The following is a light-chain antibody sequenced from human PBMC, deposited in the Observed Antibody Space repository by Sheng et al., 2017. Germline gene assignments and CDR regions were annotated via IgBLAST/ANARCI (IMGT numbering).Light chain of an antibody. CDR2: AAS. CDR1: ESITYY. V-gene: IGKV1-39*01. J-gene: IGKJ3*01. Sequence: DIQMTQSPSSLSASVGDKVTVTCRASESITYYLNWYQQKPGKAPKLLIYAASNLQSGVPSRFSGSGSGTDFTLTISSLQPEDFATYYCQQTYTMFPVTFGPGTKVEMK. CDR3: QQTYTMFPVT.